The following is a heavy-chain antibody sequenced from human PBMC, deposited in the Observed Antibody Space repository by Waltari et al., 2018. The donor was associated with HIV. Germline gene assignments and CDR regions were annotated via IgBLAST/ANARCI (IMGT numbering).Heavy chain of an antibody. J-gene: IGHJ4*02. CDR3: ARAGLGGLIQDFDI. V-gene: IGHV1-46*01. D-gene: IGHD1-26*01. Sequence: QVQLIQPAFEMRKPGTSVRLSCRASGFLFADHYTHWVRQGPRQKFEWMGIINDGGGDANSAQKFQARVTLTMDLFTGSIYMDLMSLKSDDTGVYFCARAGLGGLIQDFDIWGQGTQLIVSS. CDR1: GFLFADHY. CDR2: INDGGGDA.